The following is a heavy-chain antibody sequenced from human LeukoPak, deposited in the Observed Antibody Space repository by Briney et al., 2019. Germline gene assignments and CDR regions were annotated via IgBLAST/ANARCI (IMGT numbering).Heavy chain of an antibody. CDR2: IYYSGST. CDR1: GYSISSGYY. D-gene: IGHD6-19*01. J-gene: IGHJ4*02. Sequence: SETLSLTCTVSGYSISSGYYWGWIRQPPGKGLEWIGYIYYSGSTNYNPSLKSRVTISVDTSKNQFSLKLSSVTAADTAVYYCARQGPDSSGWAPFDYWGQGTLVTVSS. CDR3: ARQGPDSSGWAPFDY. V-gene: IGHV4-38-2*02.